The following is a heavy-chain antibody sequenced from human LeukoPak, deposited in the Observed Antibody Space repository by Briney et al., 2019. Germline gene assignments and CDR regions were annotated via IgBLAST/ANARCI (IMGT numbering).Heavy chain of an antibody. CDR1: GGSISSSSYY. J-gene: IGHJ4*02. CDR3: ARGLFYTFDY. V-gene: IGHV4-39*07. D-gene: IGHD2-2*02. CDR2: VYYSGST. Sequence: SETLSLTCTVSGGSISSSSYYWGWIRQPPGKGLEWIGSVYYSGSTYYNPSLKSRVTISVDTSKNQFSLKLSSVTAADTTVYYCARGLFYTFDYWGQGTLVTVSS.